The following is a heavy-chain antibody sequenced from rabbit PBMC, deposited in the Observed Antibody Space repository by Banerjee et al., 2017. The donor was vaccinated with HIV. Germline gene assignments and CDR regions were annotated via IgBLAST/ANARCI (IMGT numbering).Heavy chain of an antibody. V-gene: IGHV1S45*01. CDR1: GFSFSSGYD. Sequence: QEQLVESGGGLVQPEGSLTLTCTASGFSFSSGYDIVWVRQAPGKGLEWIACIDTNDGDTDYANWPKGRFTISKTSSTTVTLQMTSLTAADTATYFCARNYVNAFDPRGPGTLVTVS. D-gene: IGHD1-1*01. J-gene: IGHJ2*01. CDR3: ARNYVNAFDP. CDR2: IDTNDGDT.